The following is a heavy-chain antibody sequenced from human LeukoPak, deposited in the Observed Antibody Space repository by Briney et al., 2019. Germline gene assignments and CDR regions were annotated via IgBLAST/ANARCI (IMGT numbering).Heavy chain of an antibody. CDR1: GFTFSSYE. J-gene: IGHJ6*04. Sequence: GGSLRLSCAASGFTFSSYEMNWVRQAPGKGREWVSYISSSGSTIYYADSVKGRFTISRDNAKNSLYLQMYSLRAEDTAVYYCAELGITMIGGVWGKGTTVTISS. CDR3: AELGITMIGGV. V-gene: IGHV3-48*03. D-gene: IGHD3-10*02. CDR2: ISSSGSTI.